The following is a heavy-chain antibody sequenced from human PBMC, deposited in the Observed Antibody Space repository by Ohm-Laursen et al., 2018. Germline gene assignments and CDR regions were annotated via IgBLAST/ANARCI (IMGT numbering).Heavy chain of an antibody. D-gene: IGHD4-11*01. CDR2: ISYDANKK. CDR3: AKDLGAVNSIPVRMDV. Sequence: SSLRLSCAASGFTFTTYDMHWVRQAPGKGLEWVALISYDANKKYYADSVKGRFTISRDNSENTVYLQMNSLRAEDTAVYYCAKDLGAVNSIPVRMDVWGQGTRVTVSS. CDR1: GFTFTTYD. V-gene: IGHV3-30*18. J-gene: IGHJ6*02.